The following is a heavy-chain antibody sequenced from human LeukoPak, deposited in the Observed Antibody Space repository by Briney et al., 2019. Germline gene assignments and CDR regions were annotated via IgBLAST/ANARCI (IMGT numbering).Heavy chain of an antibody. Sequence: PLETLSLTCAVYGGSFSGYYWSWIRQPPGKGLEWIGEINHSGSTNYNPSLKSRVTISVDTSKNQFSLKLSSVTAADTAVYYCARGWSIAAAPHYWGQGTLVTVSS. D-gene: IGHD6-13*01. CDR1: GGSFSGYY. V-gene: IGHV4-34*01. CDR3: ARGWSIAAAPHY. CDR2: INHSGST. J-gene: IGHJ4*02.